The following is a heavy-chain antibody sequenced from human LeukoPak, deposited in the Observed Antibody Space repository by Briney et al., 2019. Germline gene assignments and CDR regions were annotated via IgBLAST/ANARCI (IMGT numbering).Heavy chain of an antibody. J-gene: IGHJ4*02. CDR2: SNPNSGGT. D-gene: IGHD6-19*01. CDR1: GYTFTGYY. V-gene: IGHV1-2*02. CDR3: ARDNAAVAGTGTIDY. Sequence: ASVKVSCKASGYTFTGYYMHWVRQAPGQGLEWMGWSNPNSGGTNYAQKFQGRVTMTRDTSISTAYMELSRLRSDDTAVYYCARDNAAVAGTGTIDYWGQGTLVTVSS.